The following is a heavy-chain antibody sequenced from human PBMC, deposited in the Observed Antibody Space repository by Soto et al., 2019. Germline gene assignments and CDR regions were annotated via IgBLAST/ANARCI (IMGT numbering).Heavy chain of an antibody. CDR2: IIPIFGTA. CDR1: GGTFSSYA. J-gene: IGHJ4*02. D-gene: IGHD5-18*01. CDR3: ARRDKSGYSHGRFDY. Sequence: GASVKVSCKASGGTFSSYAISWVRQAPGQGLEWMGGIIPIFGTAKYAQKFQGRLTITADESTSTAYMELSSLRSEDTAVYYCARRDKSGYSHGRFDYWGQGSSVTVSS. V-gene: IGHV1-69*13.